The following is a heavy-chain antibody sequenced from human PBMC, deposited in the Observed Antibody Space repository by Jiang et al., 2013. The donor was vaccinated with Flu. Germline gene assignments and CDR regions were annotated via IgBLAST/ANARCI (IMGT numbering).Heavy chain of an antibody. V-gene: IGHV4-31*03. CDR3: ARGGRGAVDI. D-gene: IGHD5-24*01. J-gene: IGHJ3*02. CDR2: IYYSGKS. CDR1: GGSINSVGYY. Sequence: GSGLVKPSQTLSLTCSVSGGSINSVGYYWSWIRQHPGKGLEWIGYIYYSGKSYSNPSLQSRAIITLDTSKNHFSLTLNSVTAADTAVYYCARGGRGAVDIWGQG.